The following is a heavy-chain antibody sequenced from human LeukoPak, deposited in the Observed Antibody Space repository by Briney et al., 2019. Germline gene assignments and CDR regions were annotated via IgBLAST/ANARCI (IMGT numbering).Heavy chain of an antibody. CDR3: ARNTYYYDNSNLVWPD. J-gene: IGHJ4*02. CDR2: IKQDGSEK. D-gene: IGHD3-22*01. Sequence: GGSLRLSCAASGFTFSNYWMSWVRQAPGKGLEWVANIKQDGSEKYYMDSVKGRFTISRDNAKNSLYLQMNSLRAEDTAVYYCARNTYYYDNSNLVWPDWGQGTLVTVSS. CDR1: GFTFSNYW. V-gene: IGHV3-7*01.